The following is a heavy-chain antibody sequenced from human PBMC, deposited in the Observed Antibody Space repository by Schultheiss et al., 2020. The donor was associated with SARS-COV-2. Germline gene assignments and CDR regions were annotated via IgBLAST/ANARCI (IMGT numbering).Heavy chain of an antibody. J-gene: IGHJ5*02. CDR1: GFTFSSYA. Sequence: GGSLRLSCAASGFTFSSYAMSWVRQAPGKGLEWVSAISGSGGSTYYADSVKGRFTISRDNAKNSLYLQMNSLRAEDTAVYYCARCGIAAAGTSDHWGQGTLVTVSS. D-gene: IGHD6-13*01. CDR3: ARCGIAAAGTSDH. V-gene: IGHV3-23*01. CDR2: ISGSGGST.